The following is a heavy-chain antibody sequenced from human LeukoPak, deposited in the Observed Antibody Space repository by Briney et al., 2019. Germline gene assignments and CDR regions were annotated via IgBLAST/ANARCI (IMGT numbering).Heavy chain of an antibody. CDR2: IKQDGSEK. CDR1: GFTFSSYW. V-gene: IGHV3-7*03. CDR3: ARGEYYGSGTREFDY. J-gene: IGHJ4*02. D-gene: IGHD3-10*01. Sequence: GGSLRLSCAASGFTFSSYWMSWVRQAPGKGLEWVANIKQDGSEKYYVASVKGRFTISRDNAENSLYLRMDSLGAEDTAVYYCARGEYYGSGTREFDYWGQGTLVTVSS.